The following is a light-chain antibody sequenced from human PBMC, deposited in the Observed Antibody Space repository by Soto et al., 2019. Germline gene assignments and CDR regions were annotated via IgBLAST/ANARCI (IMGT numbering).Light chain of an antibody. V-gene: IGKV1-39*01. CDR2: GAS. CDR3: QQSFLTPRT. CDR1: ETIRSY. Sequence: DIQMTQSPSSLSASVGDRVTIACRASETIRSYLNWYQQKPGKAPNVLIYGASNLQSGVPSRFSGSGSGTHFTLTITSLQPEDSATYYCQQSFLTPRTFGQGTKVVIK. J-gene: IGKJ1*01.